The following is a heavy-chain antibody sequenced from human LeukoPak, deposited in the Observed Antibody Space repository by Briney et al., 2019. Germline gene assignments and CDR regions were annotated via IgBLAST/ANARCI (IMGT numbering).Heavy chain of an antibody. CDR3: ARLGRVTYYYYYFLDV. CDR1: GGSFSGYY. Sequence: SETLSLTCAVYGGSFSGYYWSWIRPPPGKGREWIGEINHSGSTNYNPSLKNRVTISVDTCKNQFSLRLSSVTAADTAVYYCARLGRVTYYYYYFLDVWGKGTTVTISS. D-gene: IGHD2-21*02. CDR2: INHSGST. V-gene: IGHV4-34*01. J-gene: IGHJ6*03.